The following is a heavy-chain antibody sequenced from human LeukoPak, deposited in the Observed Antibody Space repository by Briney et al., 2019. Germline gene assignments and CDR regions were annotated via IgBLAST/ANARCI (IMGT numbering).Heavy chain of an antibody. CDR2: IYPGDPDT. V-gene: IGHV5-51*01. D-gene: IGHD5-18*01. J-gene: IGHJ6*02. CDR3: ASQRGYSYGWDYYYYGMDV. CDR1: GYSFTSYW. Sequence: GESLKISCKGSGYSFTSYWIGWVRQMPGKGLEWMGIIYPGDPDTRYSPSFQGQVTISADKSISTAYLQWSSLKASDTATYYCASQRGYSYGWDYYYYGMDVWGQGTTVTVSS.